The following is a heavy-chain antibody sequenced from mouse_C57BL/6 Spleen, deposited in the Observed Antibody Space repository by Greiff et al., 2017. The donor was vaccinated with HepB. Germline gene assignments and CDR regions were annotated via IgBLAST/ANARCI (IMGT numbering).Heavy chain of an antibody. V-gene: IGHV1-15*01. J-gene: IGHJ4*01. CDR2: IDPETGGT. CDR3: TRPDYDGVYYAMDY. Sequence: QVQLQQSGAELVRPGASVTLSCKASGYTFTDYEMHWVKQTPVHGLEWIGAIDPETGGTAYNQKFKGKAILTADKFSSTAYMELRSLTSEDSAVYYCTRPDYDGVYYAMDYWGQGTSVTVSS. D-gene: IGHD2-4*01. CDR1: GYTFTDYE.